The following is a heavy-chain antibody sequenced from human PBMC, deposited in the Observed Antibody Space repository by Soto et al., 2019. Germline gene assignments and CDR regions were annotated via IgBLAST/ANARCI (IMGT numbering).Heavy chain of an antibody. CDR1: GDSVSSNSAA. CDR3: ARGSWDDVSGHYYMDV. CDR2: TYYRSKWYS. V-gene: IGHV6-1*01. D-gene: IGHD1-1*01. Sequence: SQTLSLTCDISGDSVSSNSAAWNWIRQTPSKGLEWLGRTYYRSKWYSNYAISVKSRVTVDPDTFKNQFSLQLNSVTPEDTAVYYCARGSWDDVSGHYYMDVWGKGTTVTVSS. J-gene: IGHJ6*03.